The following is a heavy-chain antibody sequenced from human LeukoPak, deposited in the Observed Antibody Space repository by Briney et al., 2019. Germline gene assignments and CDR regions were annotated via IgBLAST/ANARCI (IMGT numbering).Heavy chain of an antibody. J-gene: IGHJ4*02. V-gene: IGHV3-23*01. D-gene: IGHD4-23*01. CDR1: GFIFSNYD. Sequence: GGSLRLSCAASGFIFSNYDMSWVRRAPGKGLEWVSGISTGGGSAYYADSAKGRFTNSRDNSKNTLYLQMNSLRAEDTAVYYCARGTVGPDYWGQGTLVTVSS. CDR2: ISTGGGSA. CDR3: ARGTVGPDY.